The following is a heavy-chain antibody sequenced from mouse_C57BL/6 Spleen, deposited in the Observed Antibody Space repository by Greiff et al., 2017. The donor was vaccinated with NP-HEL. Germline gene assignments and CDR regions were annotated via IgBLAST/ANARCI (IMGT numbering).Heavy chain of an antibody. V-gene: IGHV1-85*01. J-gene: IGHJ3*01. CDR1: GYTFTSYD. Sequence: VQLQQSGPELVKPGASVKLSCKASGYTFTSYDINWVKQRPGQGLEWIGRIYPRDGSTKYNEKFKGKATLTVDTSSSTAYMELHSLTSEDSAVYFCARGVTTVPAWFAYWGQGTLVTVSA. CDR2: IYPRDGST. D-gene: IGHD1-1*01. CDR3: ARGVTTVPAWFAY.